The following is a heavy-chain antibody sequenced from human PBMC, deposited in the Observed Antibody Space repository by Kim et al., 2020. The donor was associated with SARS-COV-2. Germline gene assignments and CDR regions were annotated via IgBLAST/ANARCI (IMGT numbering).Heavy chain of an antibody. D-gene: IGHD4-17*01. CDR2: ISSSSSYT. CDR1: GFTFSDYY. Sequence: GGSLRLSCAASGFTFSDYYMSWIRQAPGKGLEWVSYISSSSSYTNYADSVKGRFTISRDNAKNSLYLQMNSLRAEDTAVYYCARDRRGDYSAMIKRYFDLWGRGTLVTVSS. J-gene: IGHJ2*01. CDR3: ARDRRGDYSAMIKRYFDL. V-gene: IGHV3-11*05.